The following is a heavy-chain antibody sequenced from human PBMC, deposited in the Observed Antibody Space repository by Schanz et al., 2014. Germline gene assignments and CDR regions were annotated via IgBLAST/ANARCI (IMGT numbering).Heavy chain of an antibody. CDR3: ASSGAGYSSSWDFDY. Sequence: QVQLVQSGAEVKKPGASVRVSCKVSGYAFTTYGISWVRQAPGQGLEWMGWINGYNGHTLYAQKFQGRVTITADKSTFTAYMDVSSLRSEDTAVYYCASSGAGYSSSWDFDYWGQGTLVTVS. D-gene: IGHD6-13*01. J-gene: IGHJ4*02. V-gene: IGHV1-18*01. CDR2: INGYNGHT. CDR1: GYAFTTYG.